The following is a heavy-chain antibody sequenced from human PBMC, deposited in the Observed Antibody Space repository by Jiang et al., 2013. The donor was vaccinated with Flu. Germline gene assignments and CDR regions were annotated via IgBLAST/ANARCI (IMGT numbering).Heavy chain of an antibody. CDR1: GFSLSTSGVG. Sequence: KPTQTLTLTCTFSGFSLSTSGVGVGWIRQPPGKALEWLALIYWNDEKRYSSSLKSRLTITKDTSKNQVLLTMTNMDPVDTATYYCAHDLKYGNSRPLDSWGQGTLVTVSS. D-gene: IGHD2/OR15-2a*01. V-gene: IGHV2-5*01. CDR2: IYWNDEK. CDR3: AHDLKYGNSRPLDS. J-gene: IGHJ4*02.